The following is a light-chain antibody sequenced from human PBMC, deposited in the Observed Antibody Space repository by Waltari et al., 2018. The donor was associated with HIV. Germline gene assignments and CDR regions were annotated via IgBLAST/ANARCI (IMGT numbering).Light chain of an antibody. Sequence: EIVLTQSPGTLSLSPGNRVILSCRASQSISGTYLAWYQQRPGQSPRLLIYGASTRATGIPDRFSGSGSGTDFTLTISRLEPEDSAMYYCQQHGSSPLTFGGGTKVEIK. CDR1: QSISGTY. V-gene: IGKV3-20*01. CDR3: QQHGSSPLT. CDR2: GAS. J-gene: IGKJ4*01.